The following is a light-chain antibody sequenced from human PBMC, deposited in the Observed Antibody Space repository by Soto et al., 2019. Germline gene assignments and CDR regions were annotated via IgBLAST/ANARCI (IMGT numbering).Light chain of an antibody. CDR3: QQSFRTPHT. CDR2: GTS. Sequence: LQMTQSPCSRSATVGDRVPITCRASQTIGNYLTWYQQKPGKAPKLLIYGTSTLQSGVPSRFSGSGSGTDFTLTISNLQPEDLATYYCQQSFRTPHTFGPGTKVDIK. CDR1: QTIGNY. V-gene: IGKV1-39*01. J-gene: IGKJ3*01.